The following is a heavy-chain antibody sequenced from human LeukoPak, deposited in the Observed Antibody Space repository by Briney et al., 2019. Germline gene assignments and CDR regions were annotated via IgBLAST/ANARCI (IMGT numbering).Heavy chain of an antibody. CDR3: ARDVALLTPDFDY. Sequence: TGGSLRLSCAASGLTFSSYGMSWVRQAPGRGLEWVSAISTTGGTTYYADSVKGRFTIFRDNSKNTVYMQMNSLRADDTAVYYCARDVALLTPDFDYWGQGTLVTVSS. CDR1: GLTFSSYG. CDR2: ISTTGGTT. J-gene: IGHJ4*02. D-gene: IGHD3-9*01. V-gene: IGHV3-23*01.